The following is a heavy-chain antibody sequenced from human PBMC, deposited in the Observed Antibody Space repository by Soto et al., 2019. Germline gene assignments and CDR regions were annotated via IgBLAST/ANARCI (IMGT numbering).Heavy chain of an antibody. Sequence: PSETLSLTCTVSAGSISDYFWNWIRQPAGKGLEWIGRIVTSGSADYNPSLRSRVTMSVDTSKSRFSLRLTSLTAADTAVYYCAGTSLDGPLKSATSDWFDPWGQGILVTVSS. CDR2: IVTSGSA. J-gene: IGHJ5*02. CDR1: AGSISDYF. CDR3: AGTSLDGPLKSATSDWFDP. V-gene: IGHV4-4*07.